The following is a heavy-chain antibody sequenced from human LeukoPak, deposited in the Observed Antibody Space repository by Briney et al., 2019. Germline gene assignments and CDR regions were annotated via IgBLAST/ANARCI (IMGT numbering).Heavy chain of an antibody. Sequence: SETLSLTCTVSGGSISSGDYYWSWIRQPPGKGLEWIGYIYYGGSTYYNPSLKSRVTISVDTSKNQFSLKLSSVTAADTAVYYCARFPVYYDSSGYGDAFDIWGQGTMVTVSS. CDR2: IYYGGST. CDR3: ARFPVYYDSSGYGDAFDI. J-gene: IGHJ3*02. V-gene: IGHV4-30-4*01. CDR1: GGSISSGDYY. D-gene: IGHD3-22*01.